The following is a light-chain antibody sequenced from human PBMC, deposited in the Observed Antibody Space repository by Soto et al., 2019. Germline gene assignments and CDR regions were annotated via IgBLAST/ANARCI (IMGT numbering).Light chain of an antibody. CDR1: QRVYSN. Sequence: MRESPDTLSVSHGHSARLSCRASQRVYSNLAWYQQRPGQAPRLLIYGASTRATGVPARFSGSGSGTDFTLTISCLQSEDFALYYCQQYKNWPIPFCQGTLMAIK. CDR2: GAS. J-gene: IGKJ5*01. CDR3: QQYKNWPIP. V-gene: IGKV3-15*01.